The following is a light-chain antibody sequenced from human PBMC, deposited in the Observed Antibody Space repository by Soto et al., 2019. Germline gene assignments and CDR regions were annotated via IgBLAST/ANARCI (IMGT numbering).Light chain of an antibody. Sequence: QSALTQPASVSGSPGQSITISCTGTSSDVGGYNYVSWYQQHPGKAPKPMIYEVSNRPSGVSNRFSGSKSGNTASLTNSGLQADDEADYYCSSYTSSSIDYVFGTGTKLTVL. CDR1: SSDVGGYNY. CDR2: EVS. CDR3: SSYTSSSIDYV. V-gene: IGLV2-14*01. J-gene: IGLJ1*01.